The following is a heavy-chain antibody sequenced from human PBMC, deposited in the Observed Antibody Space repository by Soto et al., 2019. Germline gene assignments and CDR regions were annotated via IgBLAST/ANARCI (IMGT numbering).Heavy chain of an antibody. V-gene: IGHV4-30-2*01. CDR3: ARGGGFDSFDY. D-gene: IGHD3-10*01. J-gene: IGHJ4*02. Sequence: QLQLHMSGSGLVKPSQTLSLTCTVSGASITYGAYSWSWIRQTPGKGLEWIGYINHLETTFYNPCFESRLTLSIDRTKNQFSLNLKSMSAADRAVYFCARGGGFDSFDYWGQGILVTVSS. CDR1: GASITYGAYS. CDR2: INHLETT.